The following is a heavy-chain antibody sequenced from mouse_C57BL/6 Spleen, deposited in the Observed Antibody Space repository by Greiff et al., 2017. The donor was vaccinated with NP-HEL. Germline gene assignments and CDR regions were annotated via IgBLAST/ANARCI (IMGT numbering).Heavy chain of an antibody. D-gene: IGHD2-3*01. V-gene: IGHV1-50*01. CDR2: IDPSDSYT. CDR1: GYTFTSYW. Sequence: QVQLQQPGAELVKPGASVKLSCKASGYTFTSYWMQWVKQRPGQGLEWIGEIDPSDSYTNYNQKFKGKATLTVDTSSSTAYMQRSSLTSEDSAVYYCARWMDWGQGTLVTVSA. J-gene: IGHJ3*01. CDR3: ARWMD.